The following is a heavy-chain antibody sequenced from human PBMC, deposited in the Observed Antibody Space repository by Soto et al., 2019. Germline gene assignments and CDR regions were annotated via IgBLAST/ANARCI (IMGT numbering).Heavy chain of an antibody. J-gene: IGHJ5*02. CDR2: ISSSGTYI. CDR1: GFTFSSSS. V-gene: IGHV3-21*01. CDR3: ARDLSYDSHWFDP. D-gene: IGHD5-12*01. Sequence: GGSLRLSCSASGFTFSSSSMNWVRQAPGKGLEWVSCISSSGTYIYYADSVKGRFTISRDNAQNSLYLQMNSLRADDTAVYYCARDLSYDSHWFDPWGQGALVTVSS.